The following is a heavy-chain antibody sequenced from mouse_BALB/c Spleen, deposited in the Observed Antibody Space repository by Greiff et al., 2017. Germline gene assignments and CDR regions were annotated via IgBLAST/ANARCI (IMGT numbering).Heavy chain of an antibody. J-gene: IGHJ2*01. Sequence: VKLQESGPGLVAPSQSLSITCTVSGFSLTSYGVHWVRQPPGKGLEWLGMIWGDGSTDYNSALKSRLSISKDNSKSQVFLKMNSLQTDDTARYYCARHYRYPVYFDYWGQGTTLTVSS. V-gene: IGHV2-6-7*01. CDR2: IWGDGST. D-gene: IGHD2-14*01. CDR3: ARHYRYPVYFDY. CDR1: GFSLTSYG.